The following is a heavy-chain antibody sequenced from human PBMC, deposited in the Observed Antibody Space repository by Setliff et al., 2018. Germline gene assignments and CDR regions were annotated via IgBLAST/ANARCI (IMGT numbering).Heavy chain of an antibody. D-gene: IGHD5-12*01. CDR2: VYYSGIA. CDR1: GGSIRTYY. V-gene: IGHV4-59*01. CDR3: ARGGTFRYFDY. J-gene: IGHJ4*02. Sequence: SETLSLTCTVSGGSIRTYYWSWIRQPPGKGLGWIGYVYYSGIANYSPSLKSRLTISVDTSKNQFSLKLRSVTAADTAVYYCARGGTFRYFDYWGQGTPVTVSS.